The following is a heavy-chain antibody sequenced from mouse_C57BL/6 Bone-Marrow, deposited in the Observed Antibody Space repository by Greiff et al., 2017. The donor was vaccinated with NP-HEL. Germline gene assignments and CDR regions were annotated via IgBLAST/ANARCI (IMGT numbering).Heavy chain of an antibody. CDR1: GFTFTDYY. V-gene: IGHV7-3*01. CDR2: IRNKANGYTT. J-gene: IGHJ4*01. CDR3: ARSIYYDYADDPYYAMDY. D-gene: IGHD2-4*01. Sequence: EVNLVESGGGLVQPGGSLSLSCAASGFTFTDYYMSWVRQPPGKALEWLVFIRNKANGYTTEYSASVKGRFTISRDNSQSILYLQMNALGAEDSATYYCARSIYYDYADDPYYAMDYWGQGTSVTVSS.